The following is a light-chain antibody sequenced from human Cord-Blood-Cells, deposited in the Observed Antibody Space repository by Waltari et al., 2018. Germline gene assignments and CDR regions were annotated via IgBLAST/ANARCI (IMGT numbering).Light chain of an antibody. CDR1: QGISNY. CDR3: QKYNSAPWT. Sequence: DIQLTQSPSSLSASVGASVTFTCRARQGISNYLAWYQQKPGKVPKLLIYAASTLQSGVPPRFSGSGSGTDFTLTISSLQPEDVATYYCQKYNSAPWTFGQGTKVEIK. V-gene: IGKV1-27*01. J-gene: IGKJ1*01. CDR2: AAS.